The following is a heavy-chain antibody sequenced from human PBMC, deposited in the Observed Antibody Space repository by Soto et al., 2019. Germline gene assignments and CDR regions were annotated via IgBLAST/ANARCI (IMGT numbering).Heavy chain of an antibody. V-gene: IGHV1-18*01. CDR1: GYTFDRYA. Sequence: QVQLVQSGAEVKKPGASVTVSCKASGYTFDRYAMSWLRQAPGQVLEWMGWITGDTHEATYAQKFQGRVSLTRDRSTTTAYMELRSLRYDDTAVYYCARDRPTDHWGQGTLVTVSS. CDR2: ITGDTHEA. J-gene: IGHJ5*02. CDR3: ARDRPTDH.